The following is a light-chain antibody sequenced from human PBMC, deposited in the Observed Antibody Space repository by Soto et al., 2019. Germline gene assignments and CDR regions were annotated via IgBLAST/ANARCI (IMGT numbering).Light chain of an antibody. CDR2: RAS. CDR3: QQYHRYPYS. V-gene: IGKV1-5*03. J-gene: IGKJ2*01. CDR1: QSISNW. Sequence: DIQMSQSPSTLSPSVGDRVTISCRASQSISNWLAWYQQKPGEAPELLIYRASNLQSGVPSRFSGSGSGTEFTLTISSLQTDDFATYYCQQYHRYPYSFCPGTKLEI.